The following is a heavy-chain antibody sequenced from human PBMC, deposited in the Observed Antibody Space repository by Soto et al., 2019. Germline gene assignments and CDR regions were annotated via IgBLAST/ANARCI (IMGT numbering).Heavy chain of an antibody. CDR1: GYTFVSYG. V-gene: IGHV1-18*01. CDR3: SRDAQEWLVAAVDI. Sequence: QVQLVQSGAEVKEPGASVKVSCKASGYTFVSYGISWVRQAPGQGLEWMGWISPYNDNTTYAQKFQGRVTMTTDTSPSTVYMELRSLRSDDTAVYYCSRDAQEWLVAAVDIWGPGPMVSVSS. D-gene: IGHD6-19*01. J-gene: IGHJ3*02. CDR2: ISPYNDNT.